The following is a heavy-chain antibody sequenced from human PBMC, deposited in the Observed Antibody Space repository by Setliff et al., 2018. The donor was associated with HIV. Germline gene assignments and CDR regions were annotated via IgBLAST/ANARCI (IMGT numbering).Heavy chain of an antibody. CDR2: IYERGTT. CDR1: RHSISNGYY. Sequence: SETLSLTCSVFRHSISNGYYWGWIRQPPGKGLEWIGSIYERGTTYYNTSLTSRVTISVDTSRNQFSLGMKSVTAADTATYYCAKGQVETAFEAFDQWSQGTLVTVSS. V-gene: IGHV4-38-2*02. D-gene: IGHD1-1*01. J-gene: IGHJ4*02. CDR3: AKGQVETAFEAFDQ.